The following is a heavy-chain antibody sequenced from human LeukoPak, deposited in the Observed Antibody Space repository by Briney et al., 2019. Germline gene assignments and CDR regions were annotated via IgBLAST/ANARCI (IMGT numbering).Heavy chain of an antibody. Sequence: SETLSLTCTVSGGSISSSSHYWGWIRQPPGKGLEWVGYIYRSGSTDYNPSLKSRVTMSVDTSINQFSLKLSSVTAADTAIYYCARLRLRYDSNGYSTSYEAVDIWGQGTVVTVSS. J-gene: IGHJ3*02. CDR1: GGSISSSSHY. D-gene: IGHD3-22*01. CDR2: IYRSGST. V-gene: IGHV4-61*05. CDR3: ARLRLRYDSNGYSTSYEAVDI.